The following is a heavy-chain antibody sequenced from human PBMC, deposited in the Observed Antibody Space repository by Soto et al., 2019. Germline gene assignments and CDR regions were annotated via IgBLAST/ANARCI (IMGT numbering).Heavy chain of an antibody. CDR2: IYSGGST. CDR3: ARAVIEGYYDSSPYYFDY. CDR1: GFTVSSNY. D-gene: IGHD3-22*01. Sequence: GGSLRLSCAASGFTVSSNYMSWVRQAPGKGLEWVSVIYSGGSTYYADSVKGRFTISRDNSKNTLYLQMNSLRVEDTAVYYCARAVIEGYYDSSPYYFDYWGQGTLVTVSS. V-gene: IGHV3-53*01. J-gene: IGHJ4*02.